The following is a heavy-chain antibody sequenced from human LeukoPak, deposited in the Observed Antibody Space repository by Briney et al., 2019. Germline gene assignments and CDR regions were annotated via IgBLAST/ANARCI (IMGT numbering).Heavy chain of an antibody. CDR2: IYTSGST. D-gene: IGHD5-18*01. CDR1: GGSISSGSYY. J-gene: IGHJ4*02. CDR3: ARGYSYTNFDS. V-gene: IGHV4-61*02. Sequence: SETLSLTCTVSGGSISSGSYYWSWIRQPAGKGLEWIGRIYTSGSTNYNPSLKSRVTISVDTSKNQFSLMLSSVTAADTAVYSCARGYSYTNFDSWGQGTLVTVSS.